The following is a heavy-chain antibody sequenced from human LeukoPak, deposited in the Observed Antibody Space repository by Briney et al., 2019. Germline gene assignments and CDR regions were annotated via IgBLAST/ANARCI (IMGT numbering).Heavy chain of an antibody. D-gene: IGHD3/OR15-3a*01. CDR2: IRGSGSDM. J-gene: IGHJ4*02. Sequence: GGSLRLSCAASGFTFSGFSLNWVRQAPGKGLEWISNIRGSGSDMYYAATVKGRFTISRDSATNSLYLQMNNLKVDDTAVYFCVRDLNWAFDSWGQGTLVTVSS. CDR1: GFTFSGFS. CDR3: VRDLNWAFDS. V-gene: IGHV3-48*01.